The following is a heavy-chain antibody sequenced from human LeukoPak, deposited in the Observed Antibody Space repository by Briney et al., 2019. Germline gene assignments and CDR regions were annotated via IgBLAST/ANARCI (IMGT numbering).Heavy chain of an antibody. CDR1: GGSISSGSYY. CDR2: IYTSGST. D-gene: IGHD1-26*01. V-gene: IGHV4-61*02. CDR3: ARSGSHGTDY. J-gene: IGHJ4*02. Sequence: SETLSLTCTVSGGSISSGSYYWSWIRQPAGKGLEWIGRIYTSGSTNYNPSLKSRVTISVDTSKNQFSLKLSSVTAADTAVYYCARSGSHGTDYWGQGTLVTVSS.